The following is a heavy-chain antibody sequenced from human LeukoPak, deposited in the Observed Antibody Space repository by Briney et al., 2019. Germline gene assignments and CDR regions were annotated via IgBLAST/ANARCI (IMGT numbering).Heavy chain of an antibody. Sequence: SVKVSCKASGGTFSSYAISWVRQAPGQGLEWMGGIIPIFGTANYAQKFQGRVTITTDESTSTAYMELSSLRSEDTAVYYCARDYCTNGVCYWFDPWGQGTPVTVSS. CDR2: IIPIFGTA. CDR1: GGTFSSYA. J-gene: IGHJ5*02. CDR3: ARDYCTNGVCYWFDP. D-gene: IGHD2-8*01. V-gene: IGHV1-69*05.